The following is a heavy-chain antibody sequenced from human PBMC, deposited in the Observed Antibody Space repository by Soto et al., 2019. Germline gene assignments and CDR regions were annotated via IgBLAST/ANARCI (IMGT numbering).Heavy chain of an antibody. CDR1: GYTFTSYY. CDR3: AIGGVAVAGTPFDY. J-gene: IGHJ4*02. D-gene: IGHD6-19*01. V-gene: IGHV1-46*01. Sequence: QVQLVQYGAEVKKTGASVKASCKASGYTFTSYYMHWVRQAPGQGLEWLVIINPSGGSKSYAQKVHGRVTMTRDTSTSTVYMERSSLRSEDTDVYYYAIGGVAVAGTPFDYWGQGTLVTVSS. CDR2: INPSGGSK.